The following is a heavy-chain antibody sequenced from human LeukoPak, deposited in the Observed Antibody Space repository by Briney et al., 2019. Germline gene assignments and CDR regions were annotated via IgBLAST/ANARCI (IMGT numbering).Heavy chain of an antibody. CDR3: ARAWTLDTADPFDP. Sequence: PGGSLRLSCAASGFTFSSYAMSWVRQAPGKGLEWVSSISSSSSYIYYADSVKGRFTISRDNAKNSLYLQMNSLRAEDTAVYYCARAWTLDTADPFDPWGQGTLVTVSS. V-gene: IGHV3-21*01. CDR1: GFTFSSYA. D-gene: IGHD5-18*01. J-gene: IGHJ5*02. CDR2: ISSSSSYI.